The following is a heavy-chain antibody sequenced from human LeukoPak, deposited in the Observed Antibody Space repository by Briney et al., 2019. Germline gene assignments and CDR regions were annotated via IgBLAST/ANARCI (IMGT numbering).Heavy chain of an antibody. CDR2: IYYSGST. CDR3: ARGPTITGDLDY. CDR1: GGSISSYY. D-gene: IGHD7-27*01. J-gene: IGHJ4*02. Sequence: SETLSLTCTVSGGSISSYYWSWIRQPPGKGLEWIGYIYYSGSTNYNPSLKSRVTISVDTSKNQFSLKLSSVTAADTAVYYCARGPTITGDLDYWGQGTLVTVSS. V-gene: IGHV4-59*12.